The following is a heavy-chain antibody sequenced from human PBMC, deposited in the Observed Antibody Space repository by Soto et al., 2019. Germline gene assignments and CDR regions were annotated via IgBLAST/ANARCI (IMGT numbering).Heavy chain of an antibody. CDR3: ARVMEVGIAARRGFDY. J-gene: IGHJ4*02. V-gene: IGHV3-9*01. CDR1: GFTFEEYA. Sequence: SLRLACAASGFTFEEYAIHWVLQRPGKGLGGGAGISWSSGSVADGDAGGGRFTISRDDDKNSLYLQMNSLRAEDTALYYCARVMEVGIAARRGFDYWGKGT. D-gene: IGHD6-6*01. CDR2: ISWSSGSV.